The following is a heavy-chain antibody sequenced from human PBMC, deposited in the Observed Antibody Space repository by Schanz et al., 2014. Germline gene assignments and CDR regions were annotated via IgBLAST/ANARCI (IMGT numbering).Heavy chain of an antibody. V-gene: IGHV3-33*01. Sequence: QVQLVESGGGVVQPGRSLRLSCATSGLNFDYYGMNWVRQAPGKGLEWVEVMWNDGIKTHYADSGKGRFTISRDNAKNSLYLQMNSLRAEDAAVYYCARVDSGYDSHLYYYYYYMDVWGKGTTVNVSS. CDR2: MWNDGIKT. D-gene: IGHD5-12*01. CDR1: GLNFDYYG. CDR3: ARVDSGYDSHLYYYYYYMDV. J-gene: IGHJ6*03.